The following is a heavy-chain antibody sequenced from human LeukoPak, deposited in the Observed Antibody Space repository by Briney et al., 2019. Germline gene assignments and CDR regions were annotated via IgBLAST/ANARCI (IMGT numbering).Heavy chain of an antibody. CDR2: INPNSGGT. V-gene: IGHV1-2*02. CDR1: GYTFTGYY. Sequence: ASVKVSCKASGYTFTGYYIHWVRQAPGQGLEWMGWINPNSGGTNYAQKFQGRVTMTRDTSISTAYMELSRLRSDDTAVYYCARGSRGYSYGYGLHYFDYWGRGTLVTVSS. CDR3: ARGSRGYSYGYGLHYFDY. J-gene: IGHJ4*02. D-gene: IGHD5-18*01.